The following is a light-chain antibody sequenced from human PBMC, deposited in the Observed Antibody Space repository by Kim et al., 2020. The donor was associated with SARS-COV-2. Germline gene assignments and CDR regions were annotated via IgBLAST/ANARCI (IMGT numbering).Light chain of an antibody. V-gene: IGLV1-40*01. CDR3: QSYDSRLSASV. CDR2: GRN. J-gene: IGLJ3*02. Sequence: QTVTICCTGGSSNIEADYDVHWYQQFPGTAPKLIIYGRNYRPSGVPDRFSGSKSGTSASLAISRLQPEDEADYYCQSYDSRLSASVFGGGTQLTVL. CDR1: SSNIEADYD.